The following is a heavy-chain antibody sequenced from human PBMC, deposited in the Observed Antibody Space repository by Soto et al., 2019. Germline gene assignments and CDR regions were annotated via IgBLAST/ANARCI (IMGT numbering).Heavy chain of an antibody. CDR1: GYTFITSG. CDR2: NSPANGDK. Sequence: QVELMQSGPEVKRPGTSVKVSCKASGYTFITSGINWVRQTPGQPLEWVGWNSPANGDKKYAQKFKDRVILTAETSTDTVNMELTNLRSDDTAVYFCARGRYFATTHRQWWYFDFWGRGTPVTVSS. J-gene: IGHJ2*01. V-gene: IGHV1-18*01. D-gene: IGHD6-19*01. CDR3: ARGRYFATTHRQWWYFDF.